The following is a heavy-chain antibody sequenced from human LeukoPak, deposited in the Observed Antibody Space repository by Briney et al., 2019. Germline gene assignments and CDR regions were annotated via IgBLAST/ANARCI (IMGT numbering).Heavy chain of an antibody. Sequence: PGGSLRLSCAASGFTFSSYSMNWVRQAPGKGLEWVSYISSSSSTIYYADSVKGRFTISRDNAKNSLYLQMNSLRAEDTAVYYCARGAVVPAADIDYWGQGTLVTVSS. J-gene: IGHJ4*02. CDR2: ISSSSSTI. D-gene: IGHD2-2*01. CDR3: ARGAVVPAADIDY. V-gene: IGHV3-48*01. CDR1: GFTFSSYS.